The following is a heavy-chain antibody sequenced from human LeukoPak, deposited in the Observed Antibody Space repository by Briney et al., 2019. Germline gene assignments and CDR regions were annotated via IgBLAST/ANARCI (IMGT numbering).Heavy chain of an antibody. CDR3: ARDRYYYDSSGYLSDAFDI. V-gene: IGHV1-2*04. J-gene: IGHJ3*02. CDR1: GYTFTGYY. CDR2: INPNSGGT. D-gene: IGHD3-22*01. Sequence: ASVKVSCKASGYTFTGYYMHWVRQASGQGLEWMGWINPNSGGTNYAQKFQGWVTMTRDTSISTAYMELSRLRSDDTAVYYCARDRYYYDSSGYLSDAFDIWGQGTMVTVSS.